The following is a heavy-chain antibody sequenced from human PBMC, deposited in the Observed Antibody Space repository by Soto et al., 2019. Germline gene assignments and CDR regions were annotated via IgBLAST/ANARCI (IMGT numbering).Heavy chain of an antibody. CDR1: GYTFTSYS. D-gene: IGHD6-19*01. V-gene: IGHV1-18*04. J-gene: IGHJ4*02. CDR3: ARVGAVPGTREFDY. CDR2: IKTYNSNT. Sequence: ASVKVSCKASGYTFTSYSIAWVRQAPGQGLEWMGWIKTYNSNTNYAQKFEGRVTMTTDTSTSTAYMELRSLRSDDTAVYYCARVGAVPGTREFDYWGQGTLVTVSS.